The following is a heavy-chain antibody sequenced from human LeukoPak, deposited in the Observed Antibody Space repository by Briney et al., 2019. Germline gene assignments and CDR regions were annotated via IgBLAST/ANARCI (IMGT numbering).Heavy chain of an antibody. CDR3: ARQGPKRPYYDILPSDY. V-gene: IGHV3-74*01. D-gene: IGHD3-9*01. Sequence: GGSLRLSCAASGFTFSSYWMHWVRQAPGKGLVWVSRINSDGSNTSYADSVKGRFTISRDNAKNTLYLQMNSLRAEDTAVYYCARQGPKRPYYDILPSDYWGQGPLVPVPS. J-gene: IGHJ4*02. CDR1: GFTFSSYW. CDR2: INSDGSNT.